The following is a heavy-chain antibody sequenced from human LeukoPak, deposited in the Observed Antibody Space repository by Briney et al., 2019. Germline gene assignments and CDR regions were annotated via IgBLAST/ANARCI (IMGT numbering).Heavy chain of an antibody. J-gene: IGHJ6*02. V-gene: IGHV4-34*01. CDR2: INHSGST. Sequence: SETLSLTCAVYGGSFSGYYWSWIRRPPGKGLEWIGEINHSGSTNYNPSLKSRVTISVDTSKNQFSLKLSSVTAADTAVYYCAVNYYDSSGYYLMDVWGQGTTVTVSS. CDR1: GGSFSGYY. D-gene: IGHD3-22*01. CDR3: AVNYYDSSGYYLMDV.